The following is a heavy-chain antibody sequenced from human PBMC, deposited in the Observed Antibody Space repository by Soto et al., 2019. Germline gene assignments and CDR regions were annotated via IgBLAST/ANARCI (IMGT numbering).Heavy chain of an antibody. D-gene: IGHD2-8*01. J-gene: IGHJ4*02. V-gene: IGHV3-64*01. CDR2: ISSNGGST. Sequence: GGSLRLSCAASGFTFSSYAMHWVRQAPGKGLEYVSAISSNGGSTYYANSVKGRFTISRDNSKNTLYLQMGSLRAEDMAVYYCASSLGYCTNGVCRGFDYWGQGTLVTVSS. CDR3: ASSLGYCTNGVCRGFDY. CDR1: GFTFSSYA.